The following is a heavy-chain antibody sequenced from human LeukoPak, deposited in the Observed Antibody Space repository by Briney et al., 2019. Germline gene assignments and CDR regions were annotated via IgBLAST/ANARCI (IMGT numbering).Heavy chain of an antibody. D-gene: IGHD2-15*01. CDR2: ISTYNGNT. Sequence: GASVKVSCKASGYTFTTCAISRVRQAPGQGLEWMGWISTYNGNTNYAQKFQGRVTLTTDTSTRTAYMDLRSLRSDDTAVYHCARVALGSWYFDLWGRGTLVTVSS. V-gene: IGHV1-18*01. CDR3: ARVALGSWYFDL. J-gene: IGHJ2*01. CDR1: GYTFTTCA.